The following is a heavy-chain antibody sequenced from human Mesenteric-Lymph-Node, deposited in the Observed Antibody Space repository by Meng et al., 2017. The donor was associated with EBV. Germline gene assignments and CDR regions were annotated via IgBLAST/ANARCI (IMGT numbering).Heavy chain of an antibody. D-gene: IGHD3-10*01. V-gene: IGHV4-61*01. CDR3: ARENPARGNWFDP. CDR1: VGSGTRTSYY. J-gene: IGHJ5*02. Sequence: ESGPGLSNPSETLSRTCTVSVGSGTRTSYYWSWIRQPPGKILDWSGYVYYIGSTNYNPSLMSRVTISVDTSKNQFSLNLYSVTAADTAVYYCARENPARGNWFDPWGQGALVTVSS. CDR2: VYYIGST.